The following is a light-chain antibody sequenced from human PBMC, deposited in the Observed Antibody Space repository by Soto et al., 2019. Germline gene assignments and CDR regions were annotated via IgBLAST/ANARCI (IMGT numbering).Light chain of an antibody. CDR3: QQRRNWQVT. CDR1: QSVSSY. CDR2: DAS. Sequence: EIVMTQSPSTLSVSPGERATLSFRASQSVSSYLAWYQQKPGQAPRLLIYDASIRATGIPARFSGSGSGTDITLTISSLEPEDFAVYYCQQRRNWQVTFGQGTRLEIK. V-gene: IGKV3-11*01. J-gene: IGKJ5*01.